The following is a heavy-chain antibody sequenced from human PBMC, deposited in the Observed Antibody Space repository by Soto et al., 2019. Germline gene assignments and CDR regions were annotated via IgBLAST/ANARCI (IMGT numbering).Heavy chain of an antibody. V-gene: IGHV6-1*01. J-gene: IGHJ6*03. CDR2: TYYRSRWYN. Sequence: QVQLQESGPGLVKPSQTLSLTCAISGDSVSSNSAAWNWIRLSPSRGLEWLARTYYRSRWYNDYAVAVRSRITVKPDTSKNQCSLQLSSVTPEDTAVYYCAGTTSHQWYYMDVWGKGTTVTVSS. CDR1: GDSVSSNSAA. D-gene: IGHD1-7*01. CDR3: AGTTSHQWYYMDV.